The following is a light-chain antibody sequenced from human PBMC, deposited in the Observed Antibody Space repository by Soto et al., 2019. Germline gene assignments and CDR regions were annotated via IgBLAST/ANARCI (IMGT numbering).Light chain of an antibody. CDR2: GAS. Sequence: EIVMTQSPATLSVSPGERATLSCRGSQSVGSSLAWYQQKPGQAPRLLIYGASTRATGVPARFSGSGSGTEFTFTISSLQSEDFAVYYCQQHNGWPLTFGGGTKGEI. V-gene: IGKV3-15*01. CDR3: QQHNGWPLT. CDR1: QSVGSS. J-gene: IGKJ4*01.